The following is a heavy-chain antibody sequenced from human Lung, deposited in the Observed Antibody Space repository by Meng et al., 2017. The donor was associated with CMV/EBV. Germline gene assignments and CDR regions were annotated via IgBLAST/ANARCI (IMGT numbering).Heavy chain of an antibody. CDR2: LWFDGSNK. D-gene: IGHD2-15*01. V-gene: IGHV3-33*06. CDR3: AKALESGGNWDYNYYGMDV. Sequence: SCAASGFTFSAYGMHWVRQAPGKGLEWVAGLWFDGSNKHYAASVKGRFTVSRDNSRDTLYLQMNSLRAEDTAIYFCAKALESGGNWDYNYYGMDVWXHGTTVTVSS. CDR1: GFTFSAYG. J-gene: IGHJ6*02.